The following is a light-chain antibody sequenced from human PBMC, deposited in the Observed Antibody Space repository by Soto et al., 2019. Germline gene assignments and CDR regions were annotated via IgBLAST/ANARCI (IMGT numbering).Light chain of an antibody. Sequence: DIQMTQSPSTLSASVGDRVTITCRASRSISSWLAWYQQKPGKAPKLLINKASSLESGVPSRFSGSGSGTEFTLTISSLQPDDFATYYCQHFNSYPWTFGQGTKVDI. CDR2: KAS. CDR3: QHFNSYPWT. V-gene: IGKV1-5*03. J-gene: IGKJ1*01. CDR1: RSISSW.